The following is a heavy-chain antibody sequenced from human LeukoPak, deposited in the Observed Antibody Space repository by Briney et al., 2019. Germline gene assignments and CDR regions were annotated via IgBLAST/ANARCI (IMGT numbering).Heavy chain of an antibody. Sequence: GGSLRLSCAASGFTFSSYSMNWVRQAPGKGLEWVSSISSSSYIYYADSVKGRFTISRDNAKNSLYLQMISLRAEDTAVYYCARDLSVGAKPDLGFDYWGQGTLVTVSS. CDR2: ISSSSYI. V-gene: IGHV3-21*01. CDR3: ARDLSVGAKPDLGFDY. CDR1: GFTFSSYS. J-gene: IGHJ4*02. D-gene: IGHD1-26*01.